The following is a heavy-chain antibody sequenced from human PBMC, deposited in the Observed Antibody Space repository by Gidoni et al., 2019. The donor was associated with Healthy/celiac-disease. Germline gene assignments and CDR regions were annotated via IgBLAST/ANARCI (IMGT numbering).Heavy chain of an antibody. Sequence: EVQLVESGGGFVKPGGSLRLSCAASGFTFSHAWMSWVSQSPGKGLEWVGRIKSKTAGGTTDYAATVKGRFTISRDDSKNTLYLQMSSLKTEDTAVYYCTTYLYDFWSGYQSWGQGTLVTVSS. CDR3: TTYLYDFWSGYQS. V-gene: IGHV3-15*01. CDR1: GFTFSHAW. D-gene: IGHD3-3*01. J-gene: IGHJ5*02. CDR2: IKSKTAGGTT.